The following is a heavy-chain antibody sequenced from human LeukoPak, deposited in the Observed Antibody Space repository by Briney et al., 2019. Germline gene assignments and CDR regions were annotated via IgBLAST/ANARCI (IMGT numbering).Heavy chain of an antibody. CDR1: GFSFSIYA. D-gene: IGHD3-3*01. Sequence: GVSLRLSCEASGFSFSIYAMSWVRQAPGNGLEWVSSISGNGGSTYYANSVKGRFTVARDNSKNTVYLEMNSLREDNTALYYCVKGGQRYDFWRFDFWGRGTLVTVSS. CDR2: ISGNGGST. CDR3: VKGGQRYDFWRFDF. V-gene: IGHV3-23*01. J-gene: IGHJ5*01.